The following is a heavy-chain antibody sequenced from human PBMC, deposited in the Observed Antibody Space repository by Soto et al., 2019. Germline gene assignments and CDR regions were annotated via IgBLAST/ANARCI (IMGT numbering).Heavy chain of an antibody. J-gene: IGHJ5*02. Sequence: ASVKVSCKASGYTFTSYGISWVRQAPGQGLEWMGWISAYNGNTNYAQKLHGRVTMTTATSTSRAYMELRSLRSDDTAVYYCARAEFNSTVLRYFAWKSPGRALGCFDLWGQGTLVTVSS. D-gene: IGHD3-9*01. CDR3: ARAEFNSTVLRYFAWKSPGRALGCFDL. V-gene: IGHV1-18*01. CDR1: GYTFTSYG. CDR2: ISAYNGNT.